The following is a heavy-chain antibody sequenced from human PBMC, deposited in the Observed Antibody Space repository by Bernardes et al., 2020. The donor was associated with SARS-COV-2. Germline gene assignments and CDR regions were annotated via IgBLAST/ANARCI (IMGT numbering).Heavy chain of an antibody. D-gene: IGHD6-19*01. CDR3: ARDGIQWLGPDY. Sequence: CEAFCNTFSSYGINWVRETPGQGLEWMGLISALNGNTNFAQSLKGRVTMTRDTSTSTAYMERRSLRSDDTAVYYCARDGIQWLGPDYWGQGTLVTVSS. CDR2: ISALNGNT. V-gene: IGHV1-18*04. J-gene: IGHJ4*02. CDR1: CNTFSSYG.